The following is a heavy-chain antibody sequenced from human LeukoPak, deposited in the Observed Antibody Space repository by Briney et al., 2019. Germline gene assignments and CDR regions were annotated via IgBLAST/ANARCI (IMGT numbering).Heavy chain of an antibody. CDR1: GGSISSHY. J-gene: IGHJ4*02. Sequence: SETLSLTCTVSGGSISSHYWSWIRQPPGKGLEWIGYIYYSGSTNYNPSLKSRVTISVDTSKNQFSLKLSSVTAADTAVYYCARSKYYYDSSGYYPWGQGTLVTVPS. V-gene: IGHV4-59*11. CDR2: IYYSGST. D-gene: IGHD3-22*01. CDR3: ARSKYYYDSSGYYP.